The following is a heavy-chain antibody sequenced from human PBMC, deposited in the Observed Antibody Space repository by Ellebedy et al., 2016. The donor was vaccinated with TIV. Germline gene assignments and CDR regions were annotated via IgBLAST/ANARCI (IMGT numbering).Heavy chain of an antibody. J-gene: IGHJ4*01. CDR3: ARDKSRTMIALDY. CDR2: IWFDGSNK. Sequence: GESLKISCAASGFTFNIYAMSLVRPAPGKGLGGVAVIWFDGSNKYYADSVMGRFTISRDNSKNTLYLQMNSLRVEETAVYYCARDKSRTMIALDYWGHGTLVTVSS. V-gene: IGHV3-33*08. CDR1: GFTFNIYA. D-gene: IGHD3-22*01.